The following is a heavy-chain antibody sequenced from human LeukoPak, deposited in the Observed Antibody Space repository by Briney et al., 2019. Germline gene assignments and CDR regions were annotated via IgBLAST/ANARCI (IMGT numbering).Heavy chain of an antibody. J-gene: IGHJ4*02. CDR2: IYYSGST. CDR1: GGSISSYY. CDR3: ARGRDYGDYRGRGFDY. D-gene: IGHD4-17*01. Sequence: KASETLSLTCTVSGGSISSYYWSWIRQPPGKGLEWIGYIYYSGSTNYNPSLKSRVTISVDTSKNQFSLKLSSVTAADTAVYYCARGRDYGDYRGRGFDYWGQGTLVTVSS. V-gene: IGHV4-59*12.